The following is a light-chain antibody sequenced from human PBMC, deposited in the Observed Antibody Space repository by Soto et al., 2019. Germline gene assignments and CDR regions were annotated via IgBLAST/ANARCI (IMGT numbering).Light chain of an antibody. CDR1: QDISNY. V-gene: IGKV1-33*01. Sequence: DIQMTQSPSSLSASVGDRVTITCQASQDISNYLNWYQQKPGKAPKVLIYGASNLETGVPSRFSGSGSGTDFIFTISSLQPEDIATYYCQQFDSLPRTFGPGTKVDIK. CDR2: GAS. J-gene: IGKJ3*01. CDR3: QQFDSLPRT.